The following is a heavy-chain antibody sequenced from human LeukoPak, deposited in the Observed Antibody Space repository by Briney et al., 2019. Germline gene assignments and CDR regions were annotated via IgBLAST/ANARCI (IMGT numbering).Heavy chain of an antibody. D-gene: IGHD5-12*01. CDR1: GFTFSSYW. V-gene: IGHV3-74*01. Sequence: PGGSLRLSCAASGFTFSSYWMHWVRQAPGKGLVWVSRINSDGSSTSYADSVKGRFTISKDIPKNSLYLQMNSLRTEDTAVYFCVKDRGGYVKYKTFESWGQGTLVTVSS. J-gene: IGHJ4*02. CDR2: INSDGSST. CDR3: VKDRGGYVKYKTFES.